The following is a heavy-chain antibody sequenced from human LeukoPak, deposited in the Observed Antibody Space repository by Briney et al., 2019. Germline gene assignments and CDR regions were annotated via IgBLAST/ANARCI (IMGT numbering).Heavy chain of an antibody. CDR2: IIPILGIA. D-gene: IGHD6-19*01. CDR3: ARRAVAGTETGHFDY. V-gene: IGHV1-69*04. CDR1: GGTFSSYA. J-gene: IGHJ4*02. Sequence: SVKVSCKASGGTFSSYAISWVRQAPGQGLEWMGRIIPILGIANYAQKFQGRVTITADKSTSTAYMELSSLRSEDTAVYYHARRAVAGTETGHFDYWGQGTLVTVSS.